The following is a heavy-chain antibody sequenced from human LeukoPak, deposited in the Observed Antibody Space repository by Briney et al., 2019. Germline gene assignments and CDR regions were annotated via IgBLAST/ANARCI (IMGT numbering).Heavy chain of an antibody. V-gene: IGHV3-48*01. CDR1: GFTFSSYS. D-gene: IGHD2-2*02. J-gene: IGHJ6*03. CDR3: ARVPRGYCSSTSCYTGRYYYYYYMDV. CDR2: ISSSSSTI. Sequence: PGGSLRLSCAASGFTFSSYSMNWVRQAPGKGLEWVSYISSSSSTIYYADSVKGRFTISRDNAKNSLYLQMNSLRAEDTAVYYCARVPRGYCSSTSCYTGRYYYYYYMDVWGKGTTVTVSS.